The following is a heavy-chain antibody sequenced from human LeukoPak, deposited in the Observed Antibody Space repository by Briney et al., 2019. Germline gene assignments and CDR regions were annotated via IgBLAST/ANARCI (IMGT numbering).Heavy chain of an antibody. J-gene: IGHJ6*03. Sequence: ASVKVSCKASGYTFTDYYMHWVRQAPGQGLEWMGWINPNSGATNYAQKFQGRVTMTRDMSMSTTYMDLSRLRSDDTAVYYCARDTVDTAFSNYYYMDVWGKGTTVTVSS. CDR2: INPNSGAT. V-gene: IGHV1-2*02. CDR3: ARDTVDTAFSNYYYMDV. D-gene: IGHD5-18*01. CDR1: GYTFTDYY.